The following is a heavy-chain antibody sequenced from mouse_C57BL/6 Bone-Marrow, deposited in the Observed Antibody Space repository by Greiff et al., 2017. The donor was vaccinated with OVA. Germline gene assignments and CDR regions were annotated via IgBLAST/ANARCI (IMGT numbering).Heavy chain of an antibody. Sequence: QVQLQQSGAELAKPGASVKLSCKASGYTFPSYWMHWVKQRPGPGLEWIGYINPSSGYTKYNQKFKDKATLTADKSFSKAYMQLSSLTYEDSAVYYCARSLYGYDQFAFAYWGQGTLVTVSA. CDR2: INPSSGYT. V-gene: IGHV1-7*01. CDR1: GYTFPSYW. D-gene: IGHD2-2*01. CDR3: ARSLYGYDQFAFAY. J-gene: IGHJ3*01.